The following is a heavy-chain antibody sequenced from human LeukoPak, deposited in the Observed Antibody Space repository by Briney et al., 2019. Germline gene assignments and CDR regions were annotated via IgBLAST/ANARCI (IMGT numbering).Heavy chain of an antibody. D-gene: IGHD3-22*01. CDR3: ARGATYYYDSSGAYFDY. CDR2: IYHSGST. Sequence: SETLSLTCAVSGGSISSGGYSWSWIRQPPGKGLVWIGYIYHSGSTYYNPSLKSRVTISVDSSKNQFSLKLSFVTAADTAVYYCARGATYYYDSSGAYFDYWGQGTLVTVSS. CDR1: GGSISSGGYS. V-gene: IGHV4-30-2*01. J-gene: IGHJ4*02.